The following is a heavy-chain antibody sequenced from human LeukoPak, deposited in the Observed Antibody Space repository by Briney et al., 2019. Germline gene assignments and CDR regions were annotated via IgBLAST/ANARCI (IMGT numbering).Heavy chain of an antibody. CDR2: ISSSSTI. CDR3: ARGDYSNYPWNY. J-gene: IGHJ4*02. V-gene: IGHV3-48*01. Sequence: GESLKISCAASGFTFSSYSMNWVRQAPGKGLEWVSYISSSSTIYYADSVKGRFTISRDNAKNSLYLQMNSLRAEDTAVYYCARGDYSNYPWNYWGQGTLVTVSS. CDR1: GFTFSSYS. D-gene: IGHD4-11*01.